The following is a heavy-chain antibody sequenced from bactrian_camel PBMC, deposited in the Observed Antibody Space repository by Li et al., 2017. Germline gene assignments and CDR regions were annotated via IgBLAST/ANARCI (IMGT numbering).Heavy chain of an antibody. J-gene: IGHJ4*01. CDR3: AADLASYWRGGNFAPEVVPRFTY. Sequence: HVQLVESGGGSVQARGSLRLSCAASGHIFSSCGRGWYREAPGEERELVSHISADGTTTYADAVKGRFTISEDHATNTLYLEMNSLKPEDTAMYYCAADLASYWRGGNFAPEVVPRFTYRGQGTQVTVS. CDR1: GHIFSSCG. V-gene: IGHV3S55*01. D-gene: IGHD1*01. CDR2: ISADGTT.